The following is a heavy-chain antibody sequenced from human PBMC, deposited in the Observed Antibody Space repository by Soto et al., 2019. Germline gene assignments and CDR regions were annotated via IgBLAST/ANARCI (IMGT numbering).Heavy chain of an antibody. J-gene: IGHJ4*02. D-gene: IGHD1-7*01. CDR3: ASITGTYN. CDR1: GGSISSGDYY. CDR2: IYYSGST. V-gene: IGHV4-30-4*01. Sequence: SETLSLTCTVSGGSISSGDYYWRWIRQPPGKGLEWIGYIYYSGSTYYNPSLKSRVTISVDTSKNQFSLKLSSVTAADTAVNYWASITGTYNWGQGTLVTVSS.